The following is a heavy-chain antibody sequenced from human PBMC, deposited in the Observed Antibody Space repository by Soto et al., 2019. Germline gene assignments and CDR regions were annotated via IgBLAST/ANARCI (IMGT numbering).Heavy chain of an antibody. Sequence: QVQLQESGPGLVKPSQTLSLTCSVSGASTVSHYHWTWIRQPPGKGLAWMGYIFNSGTTFYNPSLTSRLSISMDTSGNHFSLELRSVTAADTAVYYCALALAPTTGLDYWGQGTLVTVAS. CDR3: ALALAPTTGLDY. D-gene: IGHD6-19*01. CDR2: IFNSGTT. J-gene: IGHJ4*02. V-gene: IGHV4-31*02. CDR1: GASTVSHYH.